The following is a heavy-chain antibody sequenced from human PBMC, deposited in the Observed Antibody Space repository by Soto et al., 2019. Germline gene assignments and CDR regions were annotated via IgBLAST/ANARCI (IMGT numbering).Heavy chain of an antibody. CDR2: INPNSGGT. CDR1: GYTFTGYY. J-gene: IGHJ6*03. Sequence: QVQLVQSGAEVKKPGASVKVSCKASGYTFTGYYMHWVRQAPGQGLEWMGWINPNSGGTNYAQKFQGWVTMTRDTSISTAYMELSRLRSDDTSVYYCARDATDTANIVATPTYYYYYMDVWGKGTTVTVSS. D-gene: IGHD5-12*01. CDR3: ARDATDTANIVATPTYYYYYMDV. V-gene: IGHV1-2*04.